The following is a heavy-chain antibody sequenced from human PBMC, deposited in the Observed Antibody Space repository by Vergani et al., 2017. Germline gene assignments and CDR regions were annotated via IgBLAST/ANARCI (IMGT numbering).Heavy chain of an antibody. J-gene: IGHJ6*02. CDR2: ISSDGGST. V-gene: IGHV3-23*01. CDR3: AKANPRNSGYDYLYYYHAMDV. D-gene: IGHD5-12*01. Sequence: EVQLLESGGGLVQPGGSLRLSCAASGFTFSTYAMTWVRQAPGKGLEWVSTISSDGGSTYYADPVKGRFTISRDSSKNTLYLQMNSLSAGDTAVYYCAKANPRNSGYDYLYYYHAMDVWGQGTTVTVSS. CDR1: GFTFSTYA.